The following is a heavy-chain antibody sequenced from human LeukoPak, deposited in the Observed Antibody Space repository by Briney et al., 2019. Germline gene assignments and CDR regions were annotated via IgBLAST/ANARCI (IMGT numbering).Heavy chain of an antibody. Sequence: PGGSLRLSCAASGFTFSSYEMNWVRQAPGKGLEWVSYISSSGSTIYYADSVKGRFTISRDNAKNSLYLKMNSLRAEDTAVYYCARDSYDSSGYYNGIHAFDIWGQGTMVTVSS. CDR2: ISSSGSTI. V-gene: IGHV3-48*03. J-gene: IGHJ3*02. CDR1: GFTFSSYE. D-gene: IGHD3-22*01. CDR3: ARDSYDSSGYYNGIHAFDI.